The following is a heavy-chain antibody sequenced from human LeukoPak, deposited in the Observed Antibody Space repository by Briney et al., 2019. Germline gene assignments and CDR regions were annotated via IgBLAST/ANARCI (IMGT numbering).Heavy chain of an antibody. CDR2: ISDNGRKT. Sequence: PGGSLRLSCAASGFTCSNFALNWVRQAPGKGLEWVAFISDNGRKTYYLESVKGLFTISRDDSKNTLYLQMNSLRVEDTAVYYYARVVYYDSSGYYSPFDYWGQGTLVTVSS. J-gene: IGHJ4*02. V-gene: IGHV3-30*04. D-gene: IGHD3-22*01. CDR1: GFTCSNFA. CDR3: ARVVYYDSSGYYSPFDY.